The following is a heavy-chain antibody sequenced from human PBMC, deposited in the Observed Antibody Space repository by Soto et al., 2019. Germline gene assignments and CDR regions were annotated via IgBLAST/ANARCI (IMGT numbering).Heavy chain of an antibody. CDR2: ISSNGGST. Sequence: PGGSLRLSCSASGFTFSSYAMHWVRQAPGKGLEYVSAISSNGGSTYYADSVKGRFTISRDNSKNTLYLQMSSLRAEDTAVYYCVKIGKIDYGDYRDAFDIWGQGTMVTVSS. V-gene: IGHV3-64D*08. D-gene: IGHD4-17*01. J-gene: IGHJ3*02. CDR1: GFTFSSYA. CDR3: VKIGKIDYGDYRDAFDI.